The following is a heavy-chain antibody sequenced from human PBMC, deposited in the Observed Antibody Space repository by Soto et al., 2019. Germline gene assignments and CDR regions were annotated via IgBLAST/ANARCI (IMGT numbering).Heavy chain of an antibody. D-gene: IGHD3-10*01. J-gene: IGHJ6*02. V-gene: IGHV3-48*03. CDR3: ARGMGFGELHYGMEV. CDR1: GFTFSSYE. Sequence: EVQLVESGGGLVQPGGSLRLSCAASGFTFSSYEMNWVRQAPGKGLEWVSYISSSGSTIYYADSVKGRFTISRDNAKNSLYLQMNGLRAEDTAVYYCARGMGFGELHYGMEVWGQGTTVTVSS. CDR2: ISSSGSTI.